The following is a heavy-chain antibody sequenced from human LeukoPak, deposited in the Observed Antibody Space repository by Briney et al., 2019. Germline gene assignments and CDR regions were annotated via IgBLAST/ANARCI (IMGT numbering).Heavy chain of an antibody. Sequence: SETLSLTCSVAGGSMSIYYWSWIRQPPGKGLEWIGSIYYSGSTHYNPSLKSRVTISIDTSKNHFSLNLTSVTAADTAVYYCARQRDGHGLYYFDYWGQGTLVTVSS. CDR1: GGSMSIYY. CDR3: ARQRDGHGLYYFDY. CDR2: IYYSGST. D-gene: IGHD5-24*01. J-gene: IGHJ4*02. V-gene: IGHV4-39*01.